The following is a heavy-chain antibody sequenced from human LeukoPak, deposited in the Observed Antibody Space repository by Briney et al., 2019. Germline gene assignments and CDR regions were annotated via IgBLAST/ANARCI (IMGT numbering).Heavy chain of an antibody. CDR3: ARDGPYSGSYRGWYYFDY. CDR2: IYTSGST. V-gene: IGHV4-4*07. J-gene: IGHJ4*02. CDR1: GGSISSYY. D-gene: IGHD1-26*01. Sequence: SETLSLTCTVSGGSISSYYWRWIRQPAGKGLEWIGRIYTSGSTNYNPSLKSRVTMSVDTSKNQFSLKLSSVTAADTAVYYCARDGPYSGSYRGWYYFDYWGQGTLVTVSS.